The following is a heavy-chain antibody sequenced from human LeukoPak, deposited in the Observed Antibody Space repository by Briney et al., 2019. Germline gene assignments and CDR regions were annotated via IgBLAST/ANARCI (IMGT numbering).Heavy chain of an antibody. CDR3: ARKRGYSGYDPSTVDI. V-gene: IGHV1-18*01. D-gene: IGHD5-12*01. J-gene: IGHJ3*02. CDR2: ISAYNGNT. Sequence: ASVKASCKASGYTFTSYGISWVRQAPGQGLEWMGWISAYNGNTNYAQKLQGRVTMTTDTSTSTAYMELGSLRSDDTAVYYCARKRGYSGYDPSTVDIWGQGTMVTVSS. CDR1: GYTFTSYG.